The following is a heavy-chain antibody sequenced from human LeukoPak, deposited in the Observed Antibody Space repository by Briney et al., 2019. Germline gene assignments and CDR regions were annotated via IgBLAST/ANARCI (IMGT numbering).Heavy chain of an antibody. D-gene: IGHD3-22*01. Sequence: SQTLSLTCTVSGGSISSGGYYWSWIRQPPGKGLEWIGYIYHSGSTYYNPSLKSRVTISVDRSKNQFSLKLSSVTAADTAVYYCARGVPSEPDYYDSSGYYYFDYWGQGTLVTVSS. J-gene: IGHJ4*02. V-gene: IGHV4-30-2*01. CDR1: GGSISSGGYY. CDR3: ARGVPSEPDYYDSSGYYYFDY. CDR2: IYHSGST.